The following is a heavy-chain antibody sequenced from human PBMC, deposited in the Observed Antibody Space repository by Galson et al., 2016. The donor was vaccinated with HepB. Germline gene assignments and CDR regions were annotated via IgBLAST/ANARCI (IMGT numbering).Heavy chain of an antibody. D-gene: IGHD2-15*01. CDR3: ARKTSQDLYCSGGSCYLDC. Sequence: SLRLSCAASGFTFSSYGMLWARQAPGKGLEWVSSIAGSSGSIYYADSVRGRFTISRDNSKNTLYLQMNSLRAEDTAVYYCARKTSQDLYCSGGSCYLDCWGQGNLVTVSS. CDR2: IAGSSGSI. J-gene: IGHJ4*02. V-gene: IGHV3-23*01. CDR1: GFTFSSYG.